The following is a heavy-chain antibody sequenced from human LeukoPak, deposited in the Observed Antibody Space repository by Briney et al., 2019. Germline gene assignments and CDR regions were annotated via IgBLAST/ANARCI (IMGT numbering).Heavy chain of an antibody. CDR3: TTLDLSFGEEKIDY. CDR2: IQSKTDSGTA. Sequence: KPGGSLRLSCAASGFTFSNAWMSWVRQAPGKGLEWVGRIQSKTDSGTADYATPVKGRFTISRDDSKNTLYLQMNSLKTEDTAVYYCTTLDLSFGEEKIDYWGQGTLVTVSS. V-gene: IGHV3-15*01. J-gene: IGHJ4*02. CDR1: GFTFSNAW. D-gene: IGHD3-10*01.